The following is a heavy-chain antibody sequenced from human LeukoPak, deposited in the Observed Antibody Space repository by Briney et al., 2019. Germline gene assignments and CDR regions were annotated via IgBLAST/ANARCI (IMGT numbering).Heavy chain of an antibody. CDR1: GFTVSSNS. D-gene: IGHD4-23*01. J-gene: IGHJ4*02. CDR3: ARKYGGDY. V-gene: IGHV3-66*01. Sequence: GGSLRLSCTVSGFTVSSNSMSWVRQAPGKGLEWVSVIYSGGGTYYADSVKGRFTISRDNSKNTLYLQMNSLRAGDTAVYYCARKYGGDYWGQGTMVTVSS. CDR2: IYSGGGT.